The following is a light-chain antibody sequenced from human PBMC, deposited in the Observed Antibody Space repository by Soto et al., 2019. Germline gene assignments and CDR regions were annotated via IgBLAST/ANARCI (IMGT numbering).Light chain of an antibody. CDR2: DAS. CDR3: QQYDFWPPLT. V-gene: IGKV3-15*01. J-gene: IGKJ4*01. CDR1: QSVNSN. Sequence: EIVMTQSPATLSVSPGERATLSCRASQSVNSNLAWYRQKPGQAPRLLISDASTRATGVPARFSGSGSGTGFTLTISTVLSADSGIYSCQQYDFWPPLTLSGGTKVDTK.